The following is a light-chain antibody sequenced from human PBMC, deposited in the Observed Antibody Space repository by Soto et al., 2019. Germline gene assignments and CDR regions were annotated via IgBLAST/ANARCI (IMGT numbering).Light chain of an antibody. Sequence: DIQMTQSPSAMSAPVGDRITINCRASQDIKYYLAWFQQKPGKVPKRLIYSASSLQSGVPSRFSGSGSGTKFTLTISGLQPEDSATYYCLQHNSYPLTFGGGTKVEIK. V-gene: IGKV1-17*03. CDR2: SAS. CDR1: QDIKYY. J-gene: IGKJ4*01. CDR3: LQHNSYPLT.